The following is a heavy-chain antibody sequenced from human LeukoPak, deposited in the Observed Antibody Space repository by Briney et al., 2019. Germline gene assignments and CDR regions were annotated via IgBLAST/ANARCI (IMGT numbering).Heavy chain of an antibody. CDR3: ANGLSATSMGIDY. V-gene: IGHV3-23*01. D-gene: IGHD4-17*01. J-gene: IGHJ4*02. CDR1: GFAFSTYA. CDR2: ISGSSGST. Sequence: GGSLRLSCAASGFAFSTYAMTWVRQAPGRGLEWVSTISGSSGSTDYADSVKGRFTVSRDNSRNTLYLQMHSVRVDDTAVYYCANGLSATSMGIDYWGQGTLVTVSS.